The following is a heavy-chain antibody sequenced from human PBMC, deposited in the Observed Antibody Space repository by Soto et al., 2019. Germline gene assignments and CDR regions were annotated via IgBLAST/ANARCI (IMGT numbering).Heavy chain of an antibody. V-gene: IGHV3-7*05. CDR2: IKVDGSEK. D-gene: IGHD1-26*01. Sequence: EVQLVESGGGLVQPGGSLRLSCAASGFTFSDYWMSWVRQAPGKGLEWVANIKVDGSEKNYVDSVKGRFTISRDNAKNSVHLQMDSLRAEDTAVYYCASATVRGQGTLVTVSS. CDR3: ASATV. CDR1: GFTFSDYW. J-gene: IGHJ1*01.